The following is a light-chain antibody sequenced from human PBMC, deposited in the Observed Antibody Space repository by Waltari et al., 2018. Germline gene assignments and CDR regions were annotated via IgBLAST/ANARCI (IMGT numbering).Light chain of an antibody. CDR3: CSYAGSRTFV. V-gene: IGLV2-23*01. J-gene: IGLJ1*01. Sequence: QPALTQPASGSGPPGQSLTLSCTGTSSDVGGYNLVSRYQQHPGNAPKFIIYEGSKRPSGVSTRFSGSKPGNTASLTISGLQAEDEADYYCCSYAGSRTFVFGTGTKVTVL. CDR1: SSDVGGYNL. CDR2: EGS.